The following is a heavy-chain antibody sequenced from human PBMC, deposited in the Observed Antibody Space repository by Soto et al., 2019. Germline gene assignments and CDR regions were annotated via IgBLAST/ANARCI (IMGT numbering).Heavy chain of an antibody. V-gene: IGHV2-5*02. J-gene: IGHJ6*02. D-gene: IGHD3-10*01. CDR1: GFSLNTGGVG. Sequence: ITLKASGPTLVKPTQTLTLTCTFSGFSLNTGGVGVGWVRQPRGKAMEWLALIYWDDDERYRPSLRSRINITKDTINNQVGLTMTYMDPEDTATYHCVRNWRYYGGDYYYGMDAWGQGTTGTVSS. CDR3: VRNWRYYGGDYYYGMDA. CDR2: IYWDDDE.